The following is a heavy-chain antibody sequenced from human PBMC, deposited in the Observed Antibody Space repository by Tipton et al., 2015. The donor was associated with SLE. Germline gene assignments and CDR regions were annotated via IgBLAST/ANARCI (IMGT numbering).Heavy chain of an antibody. CDR1: GFPFSSYT. Sequence: GSLRLSCAASGFPFSSYTVNWVRQAPGKGLEWISSINSVSTYNYYADSVKGRFTISRDNTKNSLYLQMNSLRAEDTAVYYCARDKDEDLGGTTFDFWGQGTLVTVSS. V-gene: IGHV3-21*01. CDR2: INSVSTYN. CDR3: ARDKDEDLGGTTFDF. D-gene: IGHD1-7*01. J-gene: IGHJ4*02.